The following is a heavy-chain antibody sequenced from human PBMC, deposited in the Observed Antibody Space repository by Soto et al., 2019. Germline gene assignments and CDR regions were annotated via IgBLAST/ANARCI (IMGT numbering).Heavy chain of an antibody. D-gene: IGHD6-6*01. CDR2: IDPSDSST. CDR3: SRHIGTHSSSGDDY. J-gene: IGHJ4*02. Sequence: PGESLKISCKGSGYSFTSYWIRWVRQMPGKGLEWMGRIDPSDSSTNYSPSFQGHVTISADKSISTAYLQWSSLKASDTAMYYCSRHIGTHSSSGDDYWGQGTLVTVSS. CDR1: GYSFTSYW. V-gene: IGHV5-10-1*01.